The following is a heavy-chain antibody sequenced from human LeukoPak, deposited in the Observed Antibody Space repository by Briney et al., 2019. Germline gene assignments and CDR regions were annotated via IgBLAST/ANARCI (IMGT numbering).Heavy chain of an antibody. Sequence: GASVKVSCKASGYTFTSYGISWVRQAPGQGLEWMGWISAYNGNTNYAQKLQGRVTMTTDTSTSTAYMELRSLRSDDTAVYYCARGTLRYPLYSSSSGQILGVDAFDIWGQGTMVTVSS. J-gene: IGHJ3*02. CDR3: ARGTLRYPLYSSSSGQILGVDAFDI. V-gene: IGHV1-18*01. CDR2: ISAYNGNT. D-gene: IGHD6-6*01. CDR1: GYTFTSYG.